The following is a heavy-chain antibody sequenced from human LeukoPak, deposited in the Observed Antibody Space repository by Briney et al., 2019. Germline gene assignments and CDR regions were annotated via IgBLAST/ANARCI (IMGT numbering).Heavy chain of an antibody. CDR2: ISDDGSNK. Sequence: GGSLRLSCTASGFTFSNYGMHWVRQAPGKGLDWVAIISDDGSNKYYADSVQGRVTISRDNSKNTLYLQVSSLRGEDTAVYYCAKDSGVIAGHWYFDLWGRGTLVSVSS. D-gene: IGHD3-10*01. CDR3: AKDSGVIAGHWYFDL. J-gene: IGHJ2*01. V-gene: IGHV3-30*18. CDR1: GFTFSNYG.